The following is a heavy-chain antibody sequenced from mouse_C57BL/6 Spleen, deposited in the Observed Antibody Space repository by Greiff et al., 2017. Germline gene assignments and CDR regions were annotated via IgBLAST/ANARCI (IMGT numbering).Heavy chain of an antibody. J-gene: IGHJ4*01. CDR1: GFTFTDYY. CDR2: IRTQANGNTT. CDR3: ARGIYDGDRRY. D-gene: IGHD2-3*01. Sequence: EVTQVETGGGLVQPGGSLSLSCAASGFTFTDYYMSWVRQPPGKALEWLGFIRTQANGNTTAYSASVTGRFTLSRDNSQSIRYLQMNALRADDSATYYCARGIYDGDRRYWGQGTSVTVSS. V-gene: IGHV7-3*01.